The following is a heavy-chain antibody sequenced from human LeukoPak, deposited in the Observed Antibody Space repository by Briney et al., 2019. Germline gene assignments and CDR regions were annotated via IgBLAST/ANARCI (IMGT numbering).Heavy chain of an antibody. J-gene: IGHJ4*02. V-gene: IGHV4-59*12. CDR2: IYYSGST. CDR3: AHSSVVATILLNFDY. D-gene: IGHD5-12*01. CDR1: GGSINSYY. Sequence: PSETLSLTCTVSGGSINSYYWSWIRQPPGKGLEWIGYIYYSGSTNYNPSLKSRVTISVDTSKNQFSLQLNSVTPEDTAVYYCAHSSVVATILLNFDYWGQGTLVTVSS.